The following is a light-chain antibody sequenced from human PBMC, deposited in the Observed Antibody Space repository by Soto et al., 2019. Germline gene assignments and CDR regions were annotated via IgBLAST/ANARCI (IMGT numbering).Light chain of an antibody. Sequence: QSVLAQPPSASGTPGQRVTISCSGSSSNIGSNTVNWYQQLPGTAPKLLIYSNNQRPSGVPDRFSGSKSGTSASLAISGLQAEDEADYCCATWDDSLIVYVFGNGSKLTVL. CDR3: ATWDDSLIVYV. J-gene: IGLJ1*01. CDR2: SNN. V-gene: IGLV1-44*01. CDR1: SSNIGSNT.